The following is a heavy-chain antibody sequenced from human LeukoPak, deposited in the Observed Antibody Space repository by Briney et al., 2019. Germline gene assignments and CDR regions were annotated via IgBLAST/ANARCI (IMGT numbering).Heavy chain of an antibody. CDR3: ARGAYDCSSTSCYSTNWFDP. J-gene: IGHJ5*02. CDR2: IIPIFGTA. Sequence: GASVKVSCKASGGTFSSYAISWVRQASGQGLEWMGGIIPIFGTANYAQKFQGRVTITTDESTSTAYMELSSLRSEDTAVYYCARGAYDCSSTSCYSTNWFDPWGQGTLVTVSS. CDR1: GGTFSSYA. D-gene: IGHD2-2*02. V-gene: IGHV1-69*05.